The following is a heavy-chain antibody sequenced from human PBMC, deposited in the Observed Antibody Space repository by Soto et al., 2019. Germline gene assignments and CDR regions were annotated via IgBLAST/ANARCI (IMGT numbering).Heavy chain of an antibody. CDR2: ISAYNGNT. CDR3: ARDDSYFDY. J-gene: IGHJ4*02. CDR1: GYTFTSYG. Sequence: QVXLVQXGXEVKXPXXSVKVSCKASGYTFTSYGISXVRQXXGQGLEWMGWISAYNGNTNYAQKLQGRVTMTTDTSTSTAYMELRSLRSDDTAVYYCARDDSYFDYWGQGTLVTVSS. V-gene: IGHV1-18*01.